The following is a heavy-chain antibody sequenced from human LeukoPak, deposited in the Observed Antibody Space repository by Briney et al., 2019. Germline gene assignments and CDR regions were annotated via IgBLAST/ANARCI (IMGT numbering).Heavy chain of an antibody. CDR3: AKAAMPIYYYYYMDV. D-gene: IGHD2-2*01. J-gene: IGHJ6*03. V-gene: IGHV3-9*01. Sequence: GGSLRLSCAASGFTFDDYAMHWVRQAPGKGLEWVSGISWNSGSIGYADSVEGRFTISRDNAKNSLYLQMNSLRAEDTAVYYCAKAAMPIYYYYYMDVWGKGTTVTVSS. CDR1: GFTFDDYA. CDR2: ISWNSGSI.